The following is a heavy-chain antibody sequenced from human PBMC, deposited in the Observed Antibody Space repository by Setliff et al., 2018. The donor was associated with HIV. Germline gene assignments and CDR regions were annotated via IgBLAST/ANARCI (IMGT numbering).Heavy chain of an antibody. CDR3: ARMGESPPHSSSWYY. V-gene: IGHV1-2*02. D-gene: IGHD6-13*01. CDR1: GYSFTGYY. CDR2: MNPSTGGT. Sequence: ASVKVSCKASGYSFTGYYMHWVRQAPGQGLEWMGWMNPSTGGTRFAQKFQGRVTMTRDTFITTAYMELSSLRSDDTAVYYCARMGESPPHSSSWYYWGQGTLVTVAS. J-gene: IGHJ4*02.